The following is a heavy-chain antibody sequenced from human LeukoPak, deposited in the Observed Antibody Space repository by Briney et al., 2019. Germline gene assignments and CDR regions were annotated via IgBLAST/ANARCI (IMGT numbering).Heavy chain of an antibody. J-gene: IGHJ4*02. CDR3: ARVLGSSFDY. CDR1: GFTVSSNY. Sequence: PGVSPTLSCAASGFTVSSNYMSWVRQAPGKGLEWVSVIYSGGSKYYADSVKGRFTISRDNSKNTLYLQMNSLRAEDTDVYYCARVLGSSFDYWGQGTLVTVSS. V-gene: IGHV3-53*01. D-gene: IGHD6-6*01. CDR2: IYSGGSK.